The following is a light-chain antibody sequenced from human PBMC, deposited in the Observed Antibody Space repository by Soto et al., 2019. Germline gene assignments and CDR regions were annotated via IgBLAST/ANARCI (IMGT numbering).Light chain of an antibody. CDR3: QQYQNSPRT. J-gene: IGKJ1*01. V-gene: IGKV3-20*01. Sequence: EIVVTQSPGTLSLSPGERATVSCRASQSVGGSSLAWYQQRPGQAPRLLIYDTSKRATGIPDRFSGSGSGTDFTLTISRLEPEDFAVYYCQQYQNSPRTFGQGTKVDIK. CDR1: QSVGGSS. CDR2: DTS.